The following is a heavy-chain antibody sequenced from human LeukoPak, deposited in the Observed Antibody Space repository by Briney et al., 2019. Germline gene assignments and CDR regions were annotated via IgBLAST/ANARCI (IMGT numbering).Heavy chain of an antibody. CDR1: EFTFSNYW. D-gene: IGHD3-22*01. CDR2: IYHSGST. CDR3: ARKSSTMIVVVSPNDAFDI. J-gene: IGHJ3*02. Sequence: GSLRLSCEASEFTFSNYWMSWVRQPPGKGLEWIGEIYHSGSTNYNPSLKSRVTISVDKSKNQFSLKLSSVTAADTAVYYCARKSSTMIVVVSPNDAFDIWGQGTMVTVSS. V-gene: IGHV4-4*02.